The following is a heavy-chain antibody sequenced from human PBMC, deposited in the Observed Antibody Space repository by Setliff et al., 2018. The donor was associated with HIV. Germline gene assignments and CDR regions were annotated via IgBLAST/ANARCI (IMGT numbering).Heavy chain of an antibody. CDR2: IDHSGST. V-gene: IGHV4-34*01. CDR3: ARDVATVTTPERAD. Sequence: PSETLSLTCAVYGGSFSGYYWSWIRQPPGKGLEWIGEIDHSGSTNYNPSLKSRVTISPDTSKNQFSLRLTSVTAADTALYFCARDVATVTTPERADWGQGTLVTVSS. J-gene: IGHJ4*02. CDR1: GGSFSGYY. D-gene: IGHD5-12*01.